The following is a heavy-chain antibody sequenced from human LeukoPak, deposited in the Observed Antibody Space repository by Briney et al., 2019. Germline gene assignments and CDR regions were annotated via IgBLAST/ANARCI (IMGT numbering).Heavy chain of an antibody. V-gene: IGHV3-48*01. CDR2: VSSDSTGI. Sequence: GGSLRLSCAASGFIFSSYHMNWVRQAPGKRPEWISYVSSDSTGIYYADSVKGRFTISRDNAKNSLFLQLNSLRAEDTALYYCAKDPGRADYIGDFDYWGQGTLVTVSS. CDR1: GFIFSSYH. CDR3: AKDPGRADYIGDFDY. D-gene: IGHD4-11*01. J-gene: IGHJ4*02.